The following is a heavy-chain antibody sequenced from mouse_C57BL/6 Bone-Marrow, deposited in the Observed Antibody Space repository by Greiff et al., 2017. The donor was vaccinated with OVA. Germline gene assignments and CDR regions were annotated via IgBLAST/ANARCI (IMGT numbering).Heavy chain of an antibody. CDR2: INPNNGGT. Sequence: VQLQQSGPELVKPGASVKISCKASGYTFTDYYMNWVKQSHGQSLEWIGDINPNNGGTSYNQKFKGKATLTVDKPSSTAYMELRSLTSEDSAVYYCARPCPPSHCGSSRYWYFDVWGTGTTVTVSS. J-gene: IGHJ1*03. CDR3: ARPCPPSHCGSSRYWYFDV. CDR1: GYTFTDYY. V-gene: IGHV1-26*01. D-gene: IGHD1-1*01.